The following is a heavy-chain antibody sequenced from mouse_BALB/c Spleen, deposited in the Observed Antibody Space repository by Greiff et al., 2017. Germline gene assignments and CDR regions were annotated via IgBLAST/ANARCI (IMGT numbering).Heavy chain of an antibody. V-gene: IGHV1-14*01. CDR3: ASYGSSYWFAD. CDR1: GYTITSYV. J-gene: IGHJ3*01. D-gene: IGHD1-1*01. Sequence: VQLQQSGPELVKPGASVKMSCKASGYTITSYVMHWVKQKPGQGLEWIGYINPYNDGTKYNEKFKGKATLTSDKSSSTAYMELSSLTSEDSAVYYCASYGSSYWFADWGQGTLVTVSA. CDR2: INPYNDGT.